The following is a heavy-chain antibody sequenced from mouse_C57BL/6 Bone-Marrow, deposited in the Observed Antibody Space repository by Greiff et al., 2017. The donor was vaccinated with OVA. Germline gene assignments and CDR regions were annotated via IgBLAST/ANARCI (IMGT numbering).Heavy chain of an antibody. CDR1: GFSFTSYA. Sequence: QVQLQQSGPGLVAPSQSLSITCTVSGFSFTSYAISWVRQPPGKGLEWLGVIWTGGGTNYNSALKSRLSISKDNSKSQVFLKMNSLQTDDTARYYCARKREGVTTRDWYFDGWGTGTTVTVSS. J-gene: IGHJ1*03. CDR3: ARKREGVTTRDWYFDG. V-gene: IGHV2-9-1*01. D-gene: IGHD2-2*01. CDR2: IWTGGGT.